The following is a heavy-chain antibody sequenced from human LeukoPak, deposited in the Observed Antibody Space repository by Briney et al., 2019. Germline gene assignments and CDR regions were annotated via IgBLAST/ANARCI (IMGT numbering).Heavy chain of an antibody. V-gene: IGHV3-7*01. CDR3: ARDADSSWYLHHDY. CDR1: GFTFSSYW. D-gene: IGHD6-13*01. Sequence: GGSLRLSCAASGFTFSSYWMSWVRQAPGKGLEWVANIKLDGSEKYYVDSVKGRFTISRDNAKNSLYLQMNSLRAEDTAVYYCARDADSSWYLHHDYWGQGTLVTVSS. J-gene: IGHJ4*02. CDR2: IKLDGSEK.